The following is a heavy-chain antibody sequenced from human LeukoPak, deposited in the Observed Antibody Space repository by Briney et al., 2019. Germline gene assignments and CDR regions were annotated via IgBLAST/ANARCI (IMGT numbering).Heavy chain of an antibody. Sequence: GASVKVSCKASGYTFTGYYMHWVRQAPGQGLEWMGIINPSGGSTSYAQKFQGRATMTRDMSTSTVYMELSSLRSEDTAVYYCARGREDSSSSGADYYYYYMDVWGKGTTVTVSS. CDR2: INPSGGST. D-gene: IGHD6-6*01. V-gene: IGHV1-46*01. J-gene: IGHJ6*03. CDR3: ARGREDSSSSGADYYYYYMDV. CDR1: GYTFTGYY.